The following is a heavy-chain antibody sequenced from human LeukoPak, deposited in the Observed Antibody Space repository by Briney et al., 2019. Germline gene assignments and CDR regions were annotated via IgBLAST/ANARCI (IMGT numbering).Heavy chain of an antibody. CDR3: ARDPDGDYDFDY. V-gene: IGHV3-48*01. CDR2: INSNGAVI. Sequence: GGSLRLSCAASGFSFSDYGMNWVRRAPGKGLEWLSHINSNGAVISYADSVKGRFTISRDTAKSSLYLQMSSLKIEDTAIYFCARDPDGDYDFDYWGQGTLVTVSS. D-gene: IGHD4-17*01. J-gene: IGHJ4*02. CDR1: GFSFSDYG.